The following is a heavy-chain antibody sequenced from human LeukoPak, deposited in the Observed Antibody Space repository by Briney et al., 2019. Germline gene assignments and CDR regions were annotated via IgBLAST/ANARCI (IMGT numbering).Heavy chain of an antibody. CDR2: ISAYNGNT. CDR1: GYTFTSYG. J-gene: IGHJ4*02. Sequence: ASVKVSCKASGYTFTSYGISWVRQAPGQGLEWMGWISAYNGNTNYAQKLQGRVTMTTDTSTSTAYMELRSLRSDDTAVYYCARVPSPGIAAPRPVDYWGQGTPVTVSS. CDR3: ARVPSPGIAAPRPVDY. D-gene: IGHD6-13*01. V-gene: IGHV1-18*01.